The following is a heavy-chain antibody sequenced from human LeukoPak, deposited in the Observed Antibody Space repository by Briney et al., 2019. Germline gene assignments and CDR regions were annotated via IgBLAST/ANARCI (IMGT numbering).Heavy chain of an antibody. D-gene: IGHD6-13*01. CDR3: ARRVRSWYRGYFDY. J-gene: IGHJ4*02. CDR1: GGSFSGYY. V-gene: IGHV4-34*01. CDR2: INHSGST. Sequence: PSETLSLTCAVYGGSFSGYYWSWIRQPPGKGLEWIGEINHSGSTNYNPSLKSRVTISVDTSKNQFSLKLSSVTAADTAVYYCARRVRSWYRGYFDYWGQGTLVTVSS.